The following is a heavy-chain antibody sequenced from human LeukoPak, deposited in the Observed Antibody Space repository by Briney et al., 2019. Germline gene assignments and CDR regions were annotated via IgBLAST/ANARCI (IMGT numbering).Heavy chain of an antibody. Sequence: GGSLRLSCAVSGFTFSGSAMHWVRQASGKGLEWVGRIRSKANTYATAYAASVKGRFTISRDDSKNTAYLQMNSLKTEDTAVYYCTRRMSQWNDAFDIWGQGTMVTVSS. CDR1: GFTFSGSA. CDR2: IRSKANTYAT. CDR3: TRRMSQWNDAFDI. D-gene: IGHD6-19*01. J-gene: IGHJ3*02. V-gene: IGHV3-73*01.